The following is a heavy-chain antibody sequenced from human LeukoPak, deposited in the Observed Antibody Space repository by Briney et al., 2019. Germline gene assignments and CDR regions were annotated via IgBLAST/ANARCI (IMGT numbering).Heavy chain of an antibody. D-gene: IGHD3-10*02. CDR2: IKQDGSEK. CDR3: AKDPFVRGVDPYYYYYMDV. CDR1: GFTFSSYW. V-gene: IGHV3-7*03. J-gene: IGHJ6*03. Sequence: GGSLRLSCAASGFTFSSYWMSWVRQAPGKGLEWVANIKQDGSEKYYVDSVKGRFTISRDNAKNSLYLQMNSLRAEDTALYYCAKDPFVRGVDPYYYYYMDVWGKGTTVTISS.